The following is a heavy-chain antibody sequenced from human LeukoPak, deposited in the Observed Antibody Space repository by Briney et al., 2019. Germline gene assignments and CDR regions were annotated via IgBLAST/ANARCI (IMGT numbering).Heavy chain of an antibody. Sequence: GGSLRLSCAVSGITLSNYGMSWVRQAPGKGLEWVAGISDRGSRTNYADSVEGRFTISTDRPKNTLYLQMNSLRAEDTAVYFCAKRGVVIRVILVGFHKEAYYFDSWGQGALVTVSS. CDR2: ISDRGSRT. D-gene: IGHD3-22*01. V-gene: IGHV3-23*01. J-gene: IGHJ4*02. CDR3: AKRGVVIRVILVGFHKEAYYFDS. CDR1: GITLSNYG.